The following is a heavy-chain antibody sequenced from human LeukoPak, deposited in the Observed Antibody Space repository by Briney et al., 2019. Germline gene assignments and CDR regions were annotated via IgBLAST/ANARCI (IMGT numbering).Heavy chain of an antibody. Sequence: SAETLSLTCTASGGSISSYYRSWIRQPPGKGLEWIGYIYYSGSTNYNPSLKSRVTIFVNTSKNKLFLMLSTVTTADTAVYYCARHSNTIVREKPHYYYVGMDGWGQGTTVTVCS. CDR3: ARHSNTIVREKPHYYYVGMDG. CDR1: GGSISSYY. V-gene: IGHV4-59*01. J-gene: IGHJ6*02. D-gene: IGHD3-10*01. CDR2: IYYSGST.